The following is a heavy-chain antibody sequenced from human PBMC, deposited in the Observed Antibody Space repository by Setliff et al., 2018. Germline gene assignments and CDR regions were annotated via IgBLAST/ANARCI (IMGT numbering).Heavy chain of an antibody. CDR3: ARDRVVVLAGRRGFYFDY. V-gene: IGHV4-39*07. Sequence: TSETLSLTCTVPGDSISSFSYYWGWIRQPPGKGLEWIGTIYDSGKTYYNPSLKSRVSISVDTSKNQFSLKLSSVTAADTAVYYCARDRVVVLAGRRGFYFDYWGQGTLVTVSS. D-gene: IGHD2-15*01. J-gene: IGHJ4*02. CDR1: GDSISSFSYY. CDR2: IYDSGKT.